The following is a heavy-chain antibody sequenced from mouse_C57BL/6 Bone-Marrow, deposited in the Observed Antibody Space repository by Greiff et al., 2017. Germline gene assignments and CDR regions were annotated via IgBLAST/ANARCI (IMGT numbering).Heavy chain of an antibody. Sequence: EVKVVESGPELVKPGASVKIPCKASGYTFTDYNMDWVKQSHGKSLEWIGDINPNNGGTIYNQKFKGKATLTVDKSSSTAYMELRSLTSEDTAVYYCARIDYDVDAMDYWGQGTSVTVSS. CDR1: GYTFTDYN. D-gene: IGHD2-4*01. V-gene: IGHV1-18*01. CDR2: INPNNGGT. CDR3: ARIDYDVDAMDY. J-gene: IGHJ4*01.